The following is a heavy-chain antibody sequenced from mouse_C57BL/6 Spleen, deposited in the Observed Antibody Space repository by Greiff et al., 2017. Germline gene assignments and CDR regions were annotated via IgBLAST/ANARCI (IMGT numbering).Heavy chain of an antibody. CDR3: ARVYYGKAMDY. V-gene: IGHV3-6*01. D-gene: IGHD2-1*01. CDR2: ISYDGSN. J-gene: IGHJ4*01. CDR1: GYSITSGYY. Sequence: EVQLVESGPGLVKPSQSLSLTCSVTGYSITSGYYWNWIRQFPGNKLEWMGYISYDGSNNYNPSLKNRISITRDTSKNQFFLKLNSVTTEDTATYYCARVYYGKAMDYWGQGTSVTVSS.